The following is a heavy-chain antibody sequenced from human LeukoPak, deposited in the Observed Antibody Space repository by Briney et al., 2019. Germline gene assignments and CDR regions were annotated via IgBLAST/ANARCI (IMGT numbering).Heavy chain of an antibody. CDR1: GFRFSTYG. Sequence: GGSLRLSCAGSGFRFSTYGMHWVRQAPGKGLEWLGYVWFDGSNSDYVDPVKGRFTISRVNSKNTVFLQMNSLRAEDTAVYHCARFAGSDYTGSFDLWGQGTPVTVSS. CDR2: VWFDGSNS. D-gene: IGHD3-10*01. CDR3: ARFAGSDYTGSFDL. J-gene: IGHJ4*02. V-gene: IGHV3-33*01.